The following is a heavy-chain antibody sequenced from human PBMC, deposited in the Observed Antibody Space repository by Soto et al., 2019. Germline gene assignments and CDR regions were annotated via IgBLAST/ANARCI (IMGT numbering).Heavy chain of an antibody. J-gene: IGHJ4*02. V-gene: IGHV3-74*03. D-gene: IGHD2-15*01. CDR3: VRDMPWWRHDS. CDR1: GLTFRSYW. CDR2: INTDGSVA. Sequence: EVQLVESGGGLVQPGESLRLSCAASGLTFRSYWMHWVRQGPGNGLGWVSRINTDGSVAMYVGSVKGRFTISRDNAKNTLYLHMNSLIAEDTAVYYCVRDMPWWRHDSWGQGTLVTVSS.